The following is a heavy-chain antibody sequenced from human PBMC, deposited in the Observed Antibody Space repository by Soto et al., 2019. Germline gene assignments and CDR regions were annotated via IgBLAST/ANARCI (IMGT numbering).Heavy chain of an antibody. Sequence: GSTSYNPSLKSRVTISLDTSKTQFSLKLSSVTSADTAVYYCXXXSGXXXXXXNLFDYWGQGILVTVSS. CDR2: GST. J-gene: IGHJ4*02. CDR3: XXXSGXXXXXXNLFDY. V-gene: IGHV4-59*01.